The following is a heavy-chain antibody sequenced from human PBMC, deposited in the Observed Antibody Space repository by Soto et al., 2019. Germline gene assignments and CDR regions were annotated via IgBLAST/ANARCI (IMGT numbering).Heavy chain of an antibody. Sequence: ASVKVSCKASGYTFTDYYMHWVREAPGQGLEWMGWINPNSGGTNYAQKFQGRVTMTRDTSISTAYMELSRLRSDDTAVYYCARKLELRGSYYYYYDMDVWGQGTTVTVSS. CDR3: ARKLELRGSYYYYYDMDV. V-gene: IGHV1-2*02. CDR1: GYTFTDYY. CDR2: INPNSGGT. D-gene: IGHD1-7*01. J-gene: IGHJ6*02.